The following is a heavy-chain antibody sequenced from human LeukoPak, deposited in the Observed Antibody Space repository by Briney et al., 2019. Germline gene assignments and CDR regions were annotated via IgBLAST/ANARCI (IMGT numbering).Heavy chain of an antibody. V-gene: IGHV4-4*07. CDR2: IYTSGST. D-gene: IGHD3-22*01. CDR1: GGSISSYY. CDR3: ARDRGTYYYDSSGYYDAFDI. Sequence: SETLSLTCTASGGSISSYYCSWIRQPAGKGLEWIGRIYTSGSTNYNPSLKSRVTMSVDTSKNQFSLKLSSVTAADTAVYYCARDRGTYYYDSSGYYDAFDIWGQRTMVTVSS. J-gene: IGHJ3*02.